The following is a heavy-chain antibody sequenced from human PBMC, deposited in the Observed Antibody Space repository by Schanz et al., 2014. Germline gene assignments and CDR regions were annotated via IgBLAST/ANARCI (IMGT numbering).Heavy chain of an antibody. CDR2: ISYHGSEK. Sequence: QVQLVESGGSVVQPGRSLRLSCAGSGFSFSDYGMHWVRQAPGRGLEWVAVISYHGSEKYYADSVKGRFTISRDNSKNTLYLQMNSLRTEDTAVYFCAKDQTDSVCYNDCSFDYWGQGTLVTVSS. CDR1: GFSFSDYG. J-gene: IGHJ4*02. V-gene: IGHV3-30*18. D-gene: IGHD2-21*01. CDR3: AKDQTDSVCYNDCSFDY.